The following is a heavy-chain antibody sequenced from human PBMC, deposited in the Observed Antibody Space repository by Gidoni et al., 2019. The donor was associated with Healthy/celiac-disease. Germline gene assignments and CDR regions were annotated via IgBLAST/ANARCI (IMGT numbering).Heavy chain of an antibody. CDR3: AKDGTVPYGDSRYYYYYYMDV. Sequence: EVQLLESGGGLVQPGGSLRLSCAASGFTFRSYAMSWVRQAPGKGLEWVSAIIGSGGSTYYADSVKGRFTISRDNSKNTLYLQMNSLRAEDTAVYYCAKDGTVPYGDSRYYYYYYMDVWGKGTTVTVSS. V-gene: IGHV3-23*01. CDR2: IIGSGGST. J-gene: IGHJ6*03. CDR1: GFTFRSYA. D-gene: IGHD4-17*01.